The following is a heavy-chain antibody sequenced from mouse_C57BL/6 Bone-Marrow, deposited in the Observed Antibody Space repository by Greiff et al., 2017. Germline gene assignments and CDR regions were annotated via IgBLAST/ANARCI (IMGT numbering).Heavy chain of an antibody. J-gene: IGHJ4*01. Sequence: VQLQQSGAELAKPGASVKLSCKASGYTFTSYWMHWVKQRPGQGLEWIGYINPSSGYTKYNQKFKDKATLTADKSSSTAYMQLSSLTYEDSAVYYCAREAICYDYDRHGYYYAMDFWGQGTSVTVTS. V-gene: IGHV1-7*01. D-gene: IGHD2-4*01. CDR1: GYTFTSYW. CDR3: AREAICYDYDRHGYYYAMDF. CDR2: INPSSGYT.